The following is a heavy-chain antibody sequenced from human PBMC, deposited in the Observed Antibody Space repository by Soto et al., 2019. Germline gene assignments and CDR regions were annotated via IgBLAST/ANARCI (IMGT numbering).Heavy chain of an antibody. J-gene: IGHJ6*02. D-gene: IGHD6-19*01. Sequence: QRLEWMGWINAGNGNTKYSQKFQDRVTITRDTSANTAYMELSSLKSEDTAVYYCARDEQWRIPVGYYYYGMDVWGQGTTVTVSS. CDR3: ARDEQWRIPVGYYYYGMDV. CDR2: INAGNGNT. V-gene: IGHV1-3*01.